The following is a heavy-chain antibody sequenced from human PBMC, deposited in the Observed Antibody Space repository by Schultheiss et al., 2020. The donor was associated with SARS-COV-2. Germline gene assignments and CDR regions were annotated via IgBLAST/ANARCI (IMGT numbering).Heavy chain of an antibody. Sequence: GGSLRLSCAASGFTFSDYYMSWIRQAPGKGLEWVSAISGSGGSTYYADSVKGRFTISRDNSKNTLYLQMNSLRAEDTAVYYCAKDPDIVVVPAAGFYFDLWGRGTLVTVSS. J-gene: IGHJ2*01. CDR1: GFTFSDYY. CDR2: ISGSGGST. D-gene: IGHD2-2*01. CDR3: AKDPDIVVVPAAGFYFDL. V-gene: IGHV3-23*01.